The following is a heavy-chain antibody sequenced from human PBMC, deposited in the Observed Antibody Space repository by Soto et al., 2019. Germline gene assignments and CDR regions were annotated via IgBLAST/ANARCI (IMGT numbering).Heavy chain of an antibody. CDR2: IYSGGST. CDR3: ARHGYNYGGGYFDY. CDR1: GVTVSSNY. V-gene: IGHV3-66*04. D-gene: IGHD5-18*01. Sequence: EVQLVESGGGLVQPGGSLRLSCAASGVTVSSNYMSWVRQAPGKGLEWVSVIYSGGSTYYADSVKGSFTISRDNSKNTLYLQMNGLRAEDTAVYYCARHGYNYGGGYFDYWGQGTLVTVSS. J-gene: IGHJ4*02.